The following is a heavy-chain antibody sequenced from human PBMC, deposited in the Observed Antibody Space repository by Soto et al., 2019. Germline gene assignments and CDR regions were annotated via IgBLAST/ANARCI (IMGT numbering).Heavy chain of an antibody. D-gene: IGHD6-19*01. CDR3: ARDMREGLSGWHGVDY. CDR2: VNPSSGVT. Sequence: QVQLVQSGAEVKKPGASVKVSCKAFGYTFTSYYIHWVRQAPGQGLEWMGIVNPSSGVTGYTQKFQGRLTMPTDTSTGTVYMELSSLRSEDTAVYYCARDMREGLSGWHGVDYWGQGTLVTVSS. V-gene: IGHV1-46*01. J-gene: IGHJ4*02. CDR1: GYTFTSYY.